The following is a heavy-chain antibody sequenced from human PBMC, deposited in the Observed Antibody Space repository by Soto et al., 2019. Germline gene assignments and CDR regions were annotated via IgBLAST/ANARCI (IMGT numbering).Heavy chain of an antibody. V-gene: IGHV1-69*01. CDR2: IIPIFGTA. Sequence: QVQLVQSGAEVKKPGSSVKVSCKASGGTFSSYAISWVRQAPGQGLEWMGGIIPIFGTANYALKFQGRVTITADEIMSTAYMELSSLSSEDRAVSYCARVREYGSWSYVRFYFDYWCQGTLVTVSS. CDR1: GGTFSSYA. CDR3: ARVREYGSWSYVRFYFDY. J-gene: IGHJ4*02. D-gene: IGHD3-10*01.